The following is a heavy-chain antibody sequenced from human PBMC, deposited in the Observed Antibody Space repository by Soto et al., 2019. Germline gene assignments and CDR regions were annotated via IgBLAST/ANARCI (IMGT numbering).Heavy chain of an antibody. CDR2: INYRGST. CDR1: GGSISSSSSY. CDR3: AKTGFWSGHRGADS. J-gene: IGHJ5*01. V-gene: IGHV4-39*01. D-gene: IGHD3-3*01. Sequence: PSETLSLTCTVSGGSISSSSSYWGWIRQPPGKGLEWIGSINYRGSTYYNPSLESRVTVSVDTSKNQFSLKVSSVTAADTAVYFCAKTGFWSGHRGADSWAQGILDTVSS.